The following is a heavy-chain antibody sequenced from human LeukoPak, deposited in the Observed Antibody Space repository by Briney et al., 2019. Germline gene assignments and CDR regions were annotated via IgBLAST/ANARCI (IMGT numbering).Heavy chain of an antibody. V-gene: IGHV4-39*07. CDR3: TRVSGYDWESSYDY. CDR1: GGSISSSSYY. Sequence: SETLSLTCNVSGGSISSSSYYWGWIRQPPGKGLEWIGSMYYSGSSYYNPSLKSRVTISVDTSKNQFSLKLSSVTAADTAVYYCTRVSGYDWESSYDYWGQGTLVTVSS. CDR2: MYYSGSS. D-gene: IGHD5-12*01. J-gene: IGHJ4*02.